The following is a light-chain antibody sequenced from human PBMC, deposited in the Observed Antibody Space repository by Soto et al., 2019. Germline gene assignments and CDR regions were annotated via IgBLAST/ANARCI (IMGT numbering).Light chain of an antibody. Sequence: QSVLTQPPSLSGAPGQRVTISCTGSSSNIGAVYDVHWYQHLPGTAHNVLIFDNSNRPSGVPDRFSCSKSVTSASLSITGLQAEDEAVYYCHSYDVSLRGPAFGGGTKLTVL. V-gene: IGLV1-40*01. CDR2: DNS. CDR3: HSYDVSLRGPA. J-gene: IGLJ2*01. CDR1: SSNIGAVYD.